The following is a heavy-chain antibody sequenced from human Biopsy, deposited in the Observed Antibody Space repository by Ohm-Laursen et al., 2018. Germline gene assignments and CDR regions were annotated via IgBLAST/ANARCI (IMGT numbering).Heavy chain of an antibody. CDR2: VSYSGNT. D-gene: IGHD3-22*01. CDR3: AAYYYDSSGYFYAFHY. Sequence: SVTLSLTCTVSGVSISSYFWSWIRQPLGKGLEWIGYVSYSGNTKYNPSLKSRVIISADTSKNQFSRKLSSVTAADTAMYYCAAYYYDSSGYFYAFHYWGQGTLVTVSS. J-gene: IGHJ4*02. CDR1: GVSISSYF. V-gene: IGHV4-59*08.